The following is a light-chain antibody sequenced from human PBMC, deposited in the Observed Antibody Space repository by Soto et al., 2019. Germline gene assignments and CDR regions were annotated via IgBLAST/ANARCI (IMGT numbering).Light chain of an antibody. CDR1: QSLQDSGGNTY. Sequence: DVVMAQSPLSLPVTLGQSASISCRSSQSLQDSGGNTYLSWFQQRPGQSPRRLIYKISNRDSGEQDIFSGSESDTGLTLKISRVEDEDVVIYFCMQGLHCPSTFGPGTKLEIK. CDR2: KIS. V-gene: IGKV2-30*01. J-gene: IGKJ2*01. CDR3: MQGLHCPST.